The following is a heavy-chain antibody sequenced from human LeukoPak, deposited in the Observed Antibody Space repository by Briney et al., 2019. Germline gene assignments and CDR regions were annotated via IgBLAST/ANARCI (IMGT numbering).Heavy chain of an antibody. V-gene: IGHV3-21*01. CDR2: ISSSSSYI. CDR1: GFTFSSYS. CDR3: ARDKDIVVVPAAWGWFDP. Sequence: GGSLRLSCAASGFTFSSYSMNWVRQAPGKGLEWVSSISSSSSYIYYADSVKGRFTISRDNAKNSLYLQMNSLRAEDTAVYYCARDKDIVVVPAAWGWFDPWGQGTLVTVSS. J-gene: IGHJ5*02. D-gene: IGHD2-2*01.